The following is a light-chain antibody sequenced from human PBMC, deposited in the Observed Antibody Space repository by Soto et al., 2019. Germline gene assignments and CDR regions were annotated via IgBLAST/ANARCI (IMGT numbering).Light chain of an antibody. Sequence: QPVLTQPPSASGSPGQSVTISCTGTKNDIGVYDFVSWYQHHPGKAPRLIIYEVVQRPSGVPDRFSGSKSGNTASLTVSGLQAAEEADYCCKSYAGSNTYVFGSGTKLTVL. CDR2: EVV. CDR3: KSYAGSNTYV. CDR1: KNDIGVYDF. J-gene: IGLJ1*01. V-gene: IGLV2-8*01.